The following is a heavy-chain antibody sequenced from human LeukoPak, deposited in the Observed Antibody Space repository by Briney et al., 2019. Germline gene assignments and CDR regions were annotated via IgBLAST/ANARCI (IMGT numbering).Heavy chain of an antibody. CDR1: GYTFTSYD. Sequence: ASVKVSCKASGYTFTSYDINWVRQATGQGLERMGWMNPNSGNTGYAQKFQGRVTMTRTTSISTAYIELSSLRSEDTAVYYCARGGRLAGTSLFFYWGQGTLVTVSS. J-gene: IGHJ4*02. V-gene: IGHV1-8*01. CDR2: MNPNSGNT. CDR3: ARGGRLAGTSLFFY. D-gene: IGHD6-13*01.